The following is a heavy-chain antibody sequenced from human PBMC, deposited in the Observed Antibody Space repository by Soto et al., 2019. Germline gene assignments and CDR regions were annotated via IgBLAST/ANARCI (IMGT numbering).Heavy chain of an antibody. CDR2: IYHSGST. CDR3: SRDKITGLFDY. J-gene: IGHJ4*02. CDR1: GVSISSGGYS. D-gene: IGHD2-8*02. V-gene: IGHV4-30-2*01. Sequence: PSETLSLTCAVSGVSISSGGYSWSWIRQPQGKGLEWIGYIYHSGSTYYNPSLKSRVTISVDTSKNQFSLKLTSVTAADTAVYYCSRDKITGLFDYWGQGTLVTVSS.